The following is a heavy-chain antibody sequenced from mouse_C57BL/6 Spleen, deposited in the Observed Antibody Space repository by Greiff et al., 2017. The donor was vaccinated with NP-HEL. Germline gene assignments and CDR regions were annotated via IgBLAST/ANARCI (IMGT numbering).Heavy chain of an antibody. CDR1: GFNIKDDY. CDR3: TTGSYGSSYPRDY. V-gene: IGHV14-4*01. CDR2: IVPENGDT. D-gene: IGHD1-1*01. J-gene: IGHJ4*01. Sequence: VQLQQSGAELVRPGASVKLSCTASGFNIKDDYMHWVKQRPEQGLEWIGWIVPENGDTEYASKFQGKATITADTSSNTAYLQLRSLTSEDTAVYYCTTGSYGSSYPRDYWGQGTSVTVSS.